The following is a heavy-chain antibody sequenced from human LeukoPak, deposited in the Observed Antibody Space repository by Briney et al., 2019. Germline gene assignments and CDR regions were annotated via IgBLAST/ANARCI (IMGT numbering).Heavy chain of an antibody. Sequence: ASVKVSCKASVYTFTGYYMHWVRHAPRQGRGRMGWINPNSGGTNYAQKFQGRVTMTRDTSISTAYMELSRLRSDDTAVYYCARASTMIVVVARYWGQGTLVTVSS. V-gene: IGHV1-2*02. CDR1: VYTFTGYY. J-gene: IGHJ4*02. CDR2: INPNSGGT. CDR3: ARASTMIVVVARY. D-gene: IGHD3-22*01.